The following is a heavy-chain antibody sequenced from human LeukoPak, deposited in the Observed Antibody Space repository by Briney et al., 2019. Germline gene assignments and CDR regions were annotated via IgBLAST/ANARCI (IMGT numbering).Heavy chain of an antibody. CDR2: IYYSGST. D-gene: IGHD3-10*01. CDR3: ARAGRILWFGELLS. CDR1: GGSISSGDYY. Sequence: SQTLSLTCTVSGGSISSGDYYWSWIGQPPGKGLGWIGYIYYSGSTYYNPSLKSRVTISVDTSKNQFSLKLSSVTAADTAVYYCARAGRILWFGELLSWGQGTLVTVSS. J-gene: IGHJ4*02. V-gene: IGHV4-30-4*01.